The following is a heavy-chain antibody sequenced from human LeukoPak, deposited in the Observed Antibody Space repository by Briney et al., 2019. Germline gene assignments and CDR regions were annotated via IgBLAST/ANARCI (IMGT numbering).Heavy chain of an antibody. J-gene: IGHJ4*02. D-gene: IGHD3-22*01. CDR2: ISGSGGST. CDR3: AKGARYYYDSSGPRLRYFDY. CDR1: GFTFSSYA. V-gene: IGHV3-23*01. Sequence: GGSLRLSCAASGFTFSSYAMSWVRQAPGKGLEWVSAISGSGGSTYYADSVKGRFTISRDNSKSTLYLQMNSLRAEDTAVYCCAKGARYYYDSSGPRLRYFDYWGQGTLVTVSS.